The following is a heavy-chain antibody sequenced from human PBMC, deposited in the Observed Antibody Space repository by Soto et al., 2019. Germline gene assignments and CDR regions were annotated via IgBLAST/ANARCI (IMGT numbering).Heavy chain of an antibody. CDR2: IWYDGSHK. D-gene: IGHD4-17*01. CDR1: GFTFSSYG. Sequence: GGSLRLSCAAAGFTFSSYGMHWVRQAPGKGLEWVAVIWYDGSHKYYADSVKGRFTISRDNSKNTLYLQMTSLRAEDTAVYYCARDYGPYFDPWGQGTLVTVSS. CDR3: ARDYGPYFDP. J-gene: IGHJ4*02. V-gene: IGHV3-33*01.